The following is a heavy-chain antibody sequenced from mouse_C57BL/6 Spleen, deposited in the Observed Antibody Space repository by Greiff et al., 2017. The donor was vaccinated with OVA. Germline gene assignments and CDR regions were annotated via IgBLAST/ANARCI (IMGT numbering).Heavy chain of an antibody. D-gene: IGHD3-3*01. CDR2: IYPRSGNT. Sequence: VQLQQSGAELARPGASVKLSCKASGYTFTSYGISWVKQRTGQGLEWIGEIYPRSGNTYYNEKFKGKATLTADKSSSKAYMELRSLTSEDAAVYFCAEGLLEGYFDVWGTGTTVTVSS. CDR1: GYTFTSYG. V-gene: IGHV1-81*01. CDR3: AEGLLEGYFDV. J-gene: IGHJ1*03.